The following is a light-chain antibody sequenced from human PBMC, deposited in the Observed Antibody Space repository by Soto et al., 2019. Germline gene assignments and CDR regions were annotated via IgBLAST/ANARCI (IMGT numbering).Light chain of an antibody. Sequence: EFVLTQSPGTLSLSPGERATLSCRASQTVRNNSLAWYQQKPGQAPRLLIYGASSRATGIPDRFSGGGSGTDFTLTISRLEPEDFAVYYCQQFSSCPLTFGGGTKVDI. CDR2: GAS. CDR3: QQFSSCPLT. V-gene: IGKV3-20*01. J-gene: IGKJ4*01. CDR1: QTVRNNS.